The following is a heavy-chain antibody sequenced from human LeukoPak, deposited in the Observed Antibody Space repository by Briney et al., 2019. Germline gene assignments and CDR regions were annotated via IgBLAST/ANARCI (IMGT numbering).Heavy chain of an antibody. CDR2: IYSGGNT. Sequence: GGSLRLSCAASGFTVSSNYMTWVRQAPGKGLEWVSVIYSGGNTYYTDSVKGRFTISRDNSKNTLYLQMNSLRAEDTAIYYCARDDVASVFDYWGQGTLVTVSS. CDR1: GFTVSSNY. V-gene: IGHV3-66*02. CDR3: ARDDVASVFDY. D-gene: IGHD3-16*01. J-gene: IGHJ4*02.